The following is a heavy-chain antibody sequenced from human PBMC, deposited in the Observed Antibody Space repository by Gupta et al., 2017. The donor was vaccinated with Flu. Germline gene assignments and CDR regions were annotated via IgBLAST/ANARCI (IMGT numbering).Heavy chain of an antibody. D-gene: IGHD1-7*01. V-gene: IGHV3-23*01. CDR1: A. CDR3: VRDARHRNLLEDWLDP. J-gene: IGHJ5*02. CDR2: ISNSGDVK. Sequence: AMGWARQAPGKGLEWVAGISNSGDVKYKADSGKARFTISRDKSKNTGNLPIDRLKDVETDMYSCVRDARHRNLLEDWLDPWGQGTLVIVSS.